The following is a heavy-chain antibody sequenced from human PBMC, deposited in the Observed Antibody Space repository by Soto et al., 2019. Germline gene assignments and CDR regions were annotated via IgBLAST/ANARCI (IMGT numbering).Heavy chain of an antibody. D-gene: IGHD6-13*01. J-gene: IGHJ4*02. V-gene: IGHV3-21*01. Sequence: EVQLVESEGGLVKPGGSLRLSCAASGFTFSSYSMNWVRQAPGKGLEWVSSISSSSSYIYYADSVKGRFTISRDNAKNSLYLQMNSLRAEDTAVYYCARDLGIASTTDYWGQGTLVTVSS. CDR2: ISSSSSYI. CDR3: ARDLGIASTTDY. CDR1: GFTFSSYS.